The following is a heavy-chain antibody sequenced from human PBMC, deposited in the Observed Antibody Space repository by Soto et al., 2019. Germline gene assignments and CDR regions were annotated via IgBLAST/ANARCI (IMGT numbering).Heavy chain of an antibody. V-gene: IGHV3-23*01. CDR2: ISGSGGST. J-gene: IGHJ4*02. CDR3: AKDWGEYGSGNVN. CDR1: GFTFSSYA. D-gene: IGHD3-10*01. Sequence: EVQLLESGGGLVQPGGSLRLSCAASGFTFSSYAMSWVRQAPGKGLEWVSAISGSGGSTYYADSVKGRLTISRDNSKNTLYLQMNSLKAEDTAVYYCAKDWGEYGSGNVNWGQGTLVTVSS.